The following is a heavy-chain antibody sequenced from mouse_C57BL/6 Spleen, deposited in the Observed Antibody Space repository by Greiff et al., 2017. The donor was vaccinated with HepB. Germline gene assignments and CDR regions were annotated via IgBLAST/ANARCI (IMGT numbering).Heavy chain of an antibody. CDR3: ARGGYYGSTFYAMDY. J-gene: IGHJ4*01. CDR1: GYTFTSYG. D-gene: IGHD1-1*01. V-gene: IGHV1-81*01. CDR2: IYPRSGNT. Sequence: QVHVKQSGAELARPGASVKLSCKASGYTFTSYGISWVKQRTGQGLEWIGEIYPRSGNTYYNEKFKGKATLTADKSSSTAYMELRSLTSEDSAVYFCARGGYYGSTFYAMDYWGQGTSVTVSS.